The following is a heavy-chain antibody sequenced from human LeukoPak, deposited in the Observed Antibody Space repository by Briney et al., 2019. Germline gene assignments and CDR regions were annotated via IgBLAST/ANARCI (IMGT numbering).Heavy chain of an antibody. CDR1: GGSINSGGYY. CDR3: ARVPYGSGSLASSRYYTLYGMDV. CDR2: VYYSGST. Sequence: SETLSLTCTVSGGSINSGGYYWSWIRQHPGKGLEWIGYVYYSGSTFYNPSLKSRLSISVDTSKNQFSLKLTSVTAADTAVYYCARVPYGSGSLASSRYYTLYGMDVWGQGTTVTVSS. D-gene: IGHD3-10*01. V-gene: IGHV4-31*03. J-gene: IGHJ6*02.